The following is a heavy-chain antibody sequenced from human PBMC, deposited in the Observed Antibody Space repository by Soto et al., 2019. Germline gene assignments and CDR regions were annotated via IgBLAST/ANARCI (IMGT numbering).Heavy chain of an antibody. CDR2: IYHSGYT. D-gene: IGHD4-17*01. J-gene: IGHJ6*02. CDR1: GGTISGGGYS. CDR3: ARAHYGDYGYGMDV. Sequence: QLHLQESGSGLVKTSQTQSLTCAVAGGTISGGGYSWSWIRQPPGKGLEWIGYIYHSGYTYYNPSLKSRVTISVDRSKNQFSLKLSSVTAADTAVYYCARAHYGDYGYGMDVWGQGTTVTVSS. V-gene: IGHV4-30-2*01.